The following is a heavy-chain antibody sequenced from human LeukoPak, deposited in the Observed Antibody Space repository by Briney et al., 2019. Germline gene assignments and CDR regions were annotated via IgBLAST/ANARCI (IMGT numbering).Heavy chain of an antibody. D-gene: IGHD3-10*01. J-gene: IGHJ2*01. CDR2: IYYSGST. CDR1: GGSISSYY. Sequence: PSETLSLTCTVSGGSISSYYWSWIRQPPGKGLEWIGYIYYSGSTNYNPSLKSRVTISVDTSKNQFSLKLSSVTAADTAVYYCARRSWFGEFSFDLWGRGTLVTVSS. V-gene: IGHV4-59*08. CDR3: ARRSWFGEFSFDL.